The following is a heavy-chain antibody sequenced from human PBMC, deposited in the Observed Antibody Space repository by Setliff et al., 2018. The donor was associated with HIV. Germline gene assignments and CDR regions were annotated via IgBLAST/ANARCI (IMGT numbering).Heavy chain of an antibody. CDR3: ARVDCSSTSCYRDYYYYMDV. V-gene: IGHV4-34*01. J-gene: IGHJ6*03. CDR2: INHSGIT. CDR1: GGSFSGYY. D-gene: IGHD2-2*01. Sequence: PSETLSLTCAVYGGSFSGYYWNWIRQSPGKGLEWIGEINHSGITKYNPSLESRVIISLDTSKIQFSLKLSSVTAADTAVYYCARVDCSSTSCYRDYYYYMDVWGKGTTVTVSS.